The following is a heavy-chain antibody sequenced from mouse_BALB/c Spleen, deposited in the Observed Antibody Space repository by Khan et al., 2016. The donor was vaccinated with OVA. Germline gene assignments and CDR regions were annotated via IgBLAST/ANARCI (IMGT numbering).Heavy chain of an antibody. CDR3: ARSYYSSSYGAMDY. J-gene: IGHJ4*01. CDR2: ISYSGST. D-gene: IGHD1-1*01. CDR1: GYSITSDYA. V-gene: IGHV3-2*02. Sequence: EVQLQESGPGLVKPSQSLSLTCTVTGYSITSDYAWNWIRQFPGNKLEWMGYISYSGSTSYNPSLTSRISITRDTSKNQFFLQLNSVTTEDTATYNCARSYYSSSYGAMDYWGQGTSVTVSS.